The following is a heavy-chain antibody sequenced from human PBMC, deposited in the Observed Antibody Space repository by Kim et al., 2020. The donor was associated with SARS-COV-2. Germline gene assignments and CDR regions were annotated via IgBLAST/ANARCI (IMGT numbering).Heavy chain of an antibody. CDR3: ARDPGGNYVWWYFDL. CDR1: GYTFTGYY. D-gene: IGHD3-10*02. V-gene: IGHV1-2*02. J-gene: IGHJ2*01. CDR2: INPNSGGT. Sequence: ASVKVSCKASGYTFTGYYMHWVRQAPGQGLEWMGWINPNSGGTNYAQKFQGRVTMTRDTSISTAYMELTRLRSDDTAVYYCARDPGGNYVWWYFDLWGRGTLVTVSS.